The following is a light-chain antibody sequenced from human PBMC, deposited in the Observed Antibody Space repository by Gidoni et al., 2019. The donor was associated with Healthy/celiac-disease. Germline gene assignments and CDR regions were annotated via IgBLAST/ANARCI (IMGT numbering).Light chain of an antibody. V-gene: IGKV4-1*01. J-gene: IGKJ2*01. Sequence: DIVMTQSPDSLAVSRGERATINCKSSQRVLYSSNNKNYLAWYQQKPGQPPKLLIYWASTRESGVPDRFSGSGSGTDFTLTISSLQAEDVAVYYCQQYYSTPPTFGQGTKLEIK. CDR2: WAS. CDR3: QQYYSTPPT. CDR1: QRVLYSSNNKNY.